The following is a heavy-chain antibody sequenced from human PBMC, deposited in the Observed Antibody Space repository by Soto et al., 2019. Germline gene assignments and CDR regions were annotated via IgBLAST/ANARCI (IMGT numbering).Heavy chain of an antibody. CDR3: ARANTQLRYFDWLAPANYYYYGMDV. J-gene: IGHJ6*02. CDR2: INPNSGGT. Sequence: ASVKVSCKASGYTFTGYYMHWVRQAPGQGLEWMGWINPNSGGTNYAQKFQGWVTMTRDTSISTAYMELSRLRSDDTAVYYCARANTQLRYFDWLAPANYYYYGMDVWGQGTTVTVSS. CDR1: GYTFTGYY. V-gene: IGHV1-2*04. D-gene: IGHD3-9*01.